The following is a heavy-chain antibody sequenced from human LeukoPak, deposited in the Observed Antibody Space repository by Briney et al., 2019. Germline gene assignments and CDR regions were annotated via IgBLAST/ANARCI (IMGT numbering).Heavy chain of an antibody. CDR3: ARDVGGNFDY. CDR1: GGTFSSYA. V-gene: IGHV1-69*05. D-gene: IGHD6-19*01. J-gene: IGHJ4*02. Sequence: SVKVSCKASGGTFSSYAISWVRQAPGQGLEWMGRIIPIFGTANYAQKFQGRVTITTDESTSTAYMELSSLRSEDTALYYCARDVGGNFDYWGQGTLVTVSS. CDR2: IIPIFGTA.